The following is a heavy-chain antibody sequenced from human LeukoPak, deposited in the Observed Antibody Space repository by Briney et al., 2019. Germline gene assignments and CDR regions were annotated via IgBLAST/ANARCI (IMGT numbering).Heavy chain of an antibody. Sequence: GGSLRLSCAASGFTFSSHGMHWVRQAPGKGLEWVALISFDGSDDYYADSVKGRFTISRDNSKNTLYLQMNTLRPEDTAIYYCAKETTSGWYVLDYWGQGTLVTVSS. CDR3: AKETTSGWYVLDY. V-gene: IGHV3-30*18. CDR1: GFTFSSHG. CDR2: ISFDGSDD. J-gene: IGHJ4*02. D-gene: IGHD6-19*01.